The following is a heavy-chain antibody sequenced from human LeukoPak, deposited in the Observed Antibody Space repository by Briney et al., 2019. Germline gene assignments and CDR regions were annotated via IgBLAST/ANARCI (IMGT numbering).Heavy chain of an antibody. D-gene: IGHD2-2*03. V-gene: IGHV3-23*01. J-gene: IGHJ4*02. CDR2: ISGSGGST. Sequence: QPGGSLRLSCAASGFTFSSNAMSWVRQAPGKGLEWVSAISGSGGSTYYADSVKGRFTISRDNSKNTLYLQMNSLRAEDTAVYYCAKDGYCSSTSCYWDYWGQGTLVTVSS. CDR3: AKDGYCSSTSCYWDY. CDR1: GFTFSSNA.